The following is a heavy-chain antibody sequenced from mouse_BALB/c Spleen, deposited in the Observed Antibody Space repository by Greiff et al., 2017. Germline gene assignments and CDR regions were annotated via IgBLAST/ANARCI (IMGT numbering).Heavy chain of an antibody. CDR3: ARWMGYDYADYYAMDY. J-gene: IGHJ4*01. CDR2: ISSGGGNT. V-gene: IGHV5-9*03. CDR1: GFTFSSYT. D-gene: IGHD2-4*01. Sequence: EVKLVESGGGLVKPGGSLKLSCAASGFTFSSYTMSWVRQTPEKRLEWVATISSGGGNTYYPDSVKGRFTISRDNAKNNLYLQMSSLRSEDTALYYCARWMGYDYADYYAMDYWGQGTSVTVSS.